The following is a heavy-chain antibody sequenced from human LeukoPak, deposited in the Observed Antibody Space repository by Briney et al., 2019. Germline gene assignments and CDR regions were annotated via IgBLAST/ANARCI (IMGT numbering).Heavy chain of an antibody. J-gene: IGHJ3*02. Sequence: GESLQISCKGSGYIFTTYWIGWVRQMPAKGLEWMGFIYPGDSDPRYSPSFQGQVTISADKSISTAYLQWSSLKASDTAMYYCATSSSDALHIWGQGTMVTVSS. CDR1: GYIFTTYW. D-gene: IGHD6-6*01. V-gene: IGHV5-51*01. CDR3: ATSSSDALHI. CDR2: IYPGDSDP.